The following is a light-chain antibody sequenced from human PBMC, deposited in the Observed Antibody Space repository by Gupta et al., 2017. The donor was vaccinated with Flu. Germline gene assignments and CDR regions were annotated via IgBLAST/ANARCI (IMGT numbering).Light chain of an antibody. CDR2: EVS. CDR1: SSDVGGYNY. Sequence: SALTQPDSVSGSPGQSFTISYLGTSSDVGGYNYFSWYQQHPGKAPKLMSYEVSNRPSGVSLRFSGSKSDNTAYLTISGLQAEDEADYYCSSYTGSNTHVFGTGTKVTVL. J-gene: IGLJ1*01. CDR3: SSYTGSNTHV. V-gene: IGLV2-14*01.